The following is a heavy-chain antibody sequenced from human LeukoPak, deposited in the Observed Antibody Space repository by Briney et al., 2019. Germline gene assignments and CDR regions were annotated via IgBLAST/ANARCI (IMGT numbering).Heavy chain of an antibody. CDR3: ARDYGTFDY. Sequence: GGSLRLSCAASGFTFSNAWMSWVRQASGKGLEWVSSISSSSSYIYYADSVKGRFTISRDNAKNSLYLQMNSLRAEDTAVYYCARDYGTFDYWGQGTLVTVSS. V-gene: IGHV3-21*01. CDR2: ISSSSSYI. D-gene: IGHD1-1*01. J-gene: IGHJ4*02. CDR1: GFTFSNAW.